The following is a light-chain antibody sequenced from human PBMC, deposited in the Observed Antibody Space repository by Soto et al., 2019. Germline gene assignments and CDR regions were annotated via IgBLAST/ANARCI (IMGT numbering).Light chain of an antibody. CDR2: GAS. CDR1: QDITNY. V-gene: IGKV1-33*01. J-gene: IGKJ5*01. CDR3: QQYDSVST. Sequence: DIHMNEYPASLSACVGDRVTITCQASQDITNYLNWYRQKPGKAPNLLIYGASNLETGVPSRFSGSGSGTDFTFTISSLQAEDIGTYFCQQYDSVSTFGQGTRLEIK.